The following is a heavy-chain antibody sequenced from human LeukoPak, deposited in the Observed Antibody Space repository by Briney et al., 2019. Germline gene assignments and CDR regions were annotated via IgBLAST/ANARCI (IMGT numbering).Heavy chain of an antibody. J-gene: IGHJ4*02. CDR3: ARLPYRDGVAQDY. CDR2: INPISGAT. V-gene: IGHV1-46*01. CDR1: GGTFSSYA. Sequence: ASVKVSCKASGGTFSSYAISWVRQAPGHGLEWMGIINPISGATDYAQKFQGRVTMTRDTSTSTVYMELSSLRSEDTAMYYCARLPYRDGVAQDYWGQGTLVTVSS. D-gene: IGHD3-16*02.